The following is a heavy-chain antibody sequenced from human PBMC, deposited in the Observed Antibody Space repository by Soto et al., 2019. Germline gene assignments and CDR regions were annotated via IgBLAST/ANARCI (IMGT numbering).Heavy chain of an antibody. CDR1: GGSISSGDYY. V-gene: IGHV4-30-4*01. J-gene: IGHJ4*02. D-gene: IGHD2-2*01. CDR3: ASRYCSSTSCYLAY. CDR2: IYYSGST. Sequence: GGSISSGDYYWSWIRQPPGKGLEWIGYIYYSGSTYYNPSLKSRVTISVDTSKNQFSLKLSSVTAADTAVYYCASRYCSSTSCYLAYWGQGTLVTVSS.